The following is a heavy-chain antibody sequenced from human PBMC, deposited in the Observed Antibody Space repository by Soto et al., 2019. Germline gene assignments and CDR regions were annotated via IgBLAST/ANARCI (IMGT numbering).Heavy chain of an antibody. CDR3: ALLDSISWFDP. Sequence: SETLSLTCTVSGGSNSSGDYYWSWIRQPPGKGLEWIGYIYYSGSTYYNPSLKSRVTISVDTSKNQFSLKLSSVTAADTAVYYCALLDSISWFDPWGQGTLVTVSS. CDR2: IYYSGST. J-gene: IGHJ5*02. V-gene: IGHV4-30-4*01. CDR1: GGSNSSGDYY. D-gene: IGHD3-22*01.